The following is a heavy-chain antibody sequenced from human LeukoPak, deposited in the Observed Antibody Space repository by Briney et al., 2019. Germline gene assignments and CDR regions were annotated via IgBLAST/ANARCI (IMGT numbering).Heavy chain of an antibody. CDR1: AFTFSSYS. CDR3: ARVPQDYYDSSGSS. J-gene: IGHJ5*02. V-gene: IGHV3-48*04. D-gene: IGHD3-22*01. CDR2: ISDSSSTI. Sequence: PGGSLRLSCAASAFTFSSYSMNWVRQAPGKGLEWVSYISDSSSTIYYADSVKGRFTISRDNAKNSLYLQMNSLRAEDTAVYYCARVPQDYYDSSGSSWGQGTLVTVSS.